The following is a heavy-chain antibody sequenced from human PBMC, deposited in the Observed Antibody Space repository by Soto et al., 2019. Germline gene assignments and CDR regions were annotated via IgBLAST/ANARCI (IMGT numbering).Heavy chain of an antibody. V-gene: IGHV3-23*01. CDR2: ISGSGGST. D-gene: IGHD6-19*01. J-gene: IGHJ2*01. CDR3: AKRSSGWYFDL. CDR1: GFTFSSYA. Sequence: EVQLLESGGGLVQPGGSLRLSCEASGFTFSSYAMSWVRQAPGKGLEWVSVISGSGGSTYYADSLKGRFTISRDNSKNTLYLQMNSLRAEDTAVYYCAKRSSGWYFDLWGRGTLVTVCS.